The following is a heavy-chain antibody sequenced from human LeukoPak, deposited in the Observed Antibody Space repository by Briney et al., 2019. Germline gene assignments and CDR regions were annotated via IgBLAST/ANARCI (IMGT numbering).Heavy chain of an antibody. Sequence: TSETLSLTCAVSGYSISSGYYWGWIRQPPGKGLEWIGSIYHSGSTYYNPSLKSRVTISVDTSKNQFSLKLSSVTAADTAVYYCARGEQGYYDSFLYWGQGTLVTVSS. CDR1: GYSISSGYY. CDR2: IYHSGST. J-gene: IGHJ4*02. CDR3: ARGEQGYYDSFLY. V-gene: IGHV4-38-2*01. D-gene: IGHD3-22*01.